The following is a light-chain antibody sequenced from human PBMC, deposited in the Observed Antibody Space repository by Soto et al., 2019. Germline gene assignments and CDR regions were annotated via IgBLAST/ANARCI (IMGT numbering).Light chain of an antibody. CDR1: SSNVGTNT. CDR2: GNN. V-gene: IGLV1-44*01. J-gene: IGLJ2*01. Sequence: QSVLTQPPSASGTPGQRVTISCSGSSSNVGTNTVHWYQHLPGTAPKLLIYGNNQRPSGVPDRFSGSSSGTSASLAISGLRSEDESDYYCCSYGRSVVFGGGTKLTVL. CDR3: CSYGRSVV.